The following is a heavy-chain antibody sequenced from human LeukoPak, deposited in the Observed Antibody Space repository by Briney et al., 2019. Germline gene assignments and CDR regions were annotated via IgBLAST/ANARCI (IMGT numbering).Heavy chain of an antibody. D-gene: IGHD3-10*01. J-gene: IGHJ4*02. CDR3: AKHLWRDLLSFGEGYYFGY. CDR1: GFTVTSNY. V-gene: IGHV3-53*01. CDR2: IYSGGST. Sequence: GGSLRLSCAASGFTVTSNYMSWVRQAPGKGLEWVSVIYSGGSTYYSDSVKGRFTISRDNSRNTLYLQMNSLRAEDTAVYYCAKHLWRDLLSFGEGYYFGYWGQGTLVTVSS.